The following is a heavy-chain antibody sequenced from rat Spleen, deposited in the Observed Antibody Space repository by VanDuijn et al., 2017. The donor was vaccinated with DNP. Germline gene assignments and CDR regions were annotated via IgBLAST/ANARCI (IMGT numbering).Heavy chain of an antibody. CDR2: ILHDGSRT. D-gene: IGHD1-4*01. CDR3: ARGNYPGINTFDY. V-gene: IGHV5S10*01. Sequence: EVQLVESGGGLVQPGRSLKLSCAASEFTFSDYNMAWIRQAPKKGLEWVATILHDGSRTYFRDSVKGRFTNSRDNAKSTLYLQMNSLRSEDTATYYCARGNYPGINTFDYWGQGVMVTVSS. CDR1: EFTFSDYN. J-gene: IGHJ2*01.